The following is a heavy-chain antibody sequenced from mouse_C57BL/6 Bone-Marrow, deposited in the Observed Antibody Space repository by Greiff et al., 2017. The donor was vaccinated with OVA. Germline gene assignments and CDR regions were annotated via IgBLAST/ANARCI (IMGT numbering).Heavy chain of an antibody. CDR3: ARGGLFITTVGGFAY. Sequence: VQLQQSGAELARPGASVKLSCKASGYTFTSYGISWVKQRTGLGLEWIGEIYPRSGNTYYNEKFKGKATLTADKSSSTAYMELRRLTSEDSAVYFCARGGLFITTVGGFAYWSQGTLVTVSA. CDR1: GYTFTSYG. V-gene: IGHV1-81*01. CDR2: IYPRSGNT. J-gene: IGHJ3*01. D-gene: IGHD1-1*01.